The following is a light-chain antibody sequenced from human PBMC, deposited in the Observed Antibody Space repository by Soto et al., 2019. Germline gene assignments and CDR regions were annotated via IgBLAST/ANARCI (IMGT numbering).Light chain of an antibody. CDR3: QQRSNWPPTWT. V-gene: IGKV3-11*01. CDR1: QSVSSY. Sequence: EIALTQSPATLSLPPGERATLSCRASQSVSSYLAWYQQKPGQAPRLLIYDASNRATGIPARFSGSGSGTDFTLTISSLEPEDFAVYYCQQRSNWPPTWTFGQGTKVEIK. CDR2: DAS. J-gene: IGKJ1*01.